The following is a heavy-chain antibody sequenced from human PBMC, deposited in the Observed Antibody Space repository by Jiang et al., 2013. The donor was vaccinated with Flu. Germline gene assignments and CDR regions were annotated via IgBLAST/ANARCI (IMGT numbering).Heavy chain of an antibody. D-gene: IGHD5-12*01. V-gene: IGHV6-1*01. CDR3: ARDLVATISHYYYGMDV. J-gene: IGHJ6*02. CDR1: SVSSNRAG. CDR2: TYYRSKWYN. Sequence: SVSSNRAGWNWIRQSPSRGLEWLGRTYYRSKWYNDYAVSVKSRITINPDTSKNQFSLQLNSVTPEDTAVYYCARDLVATISHYYYGMDVWGQGTTVTVSS.